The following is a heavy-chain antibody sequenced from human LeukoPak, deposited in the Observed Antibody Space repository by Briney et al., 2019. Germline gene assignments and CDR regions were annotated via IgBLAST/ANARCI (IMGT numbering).Heavy chain of an antibody. J-gene: IGHJ5*02. D-gene: IGHD2-2*01. CDR3: ARLPKDIVVVPAAT. CDR2: IYYSGST. CDR1: GDSISSSTYY. V-gene: IGHV4-39*01. Sequence: SETLSLTCTVSGDSISSSTYYWGWIRQPPGKGLEWIGSIYYSGSTYYNPSLKSRVTISVDTSKNQFSLKLSSVTAADTAVYYCARLPKDIVVVPAATWGQGTLVTVSS.